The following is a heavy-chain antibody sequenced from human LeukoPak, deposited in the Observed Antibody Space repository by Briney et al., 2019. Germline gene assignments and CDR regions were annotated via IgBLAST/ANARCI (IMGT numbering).Heavy chain of an antibody. V-gene: IGHV3-23*01. D-gene: IGHD6-13*01. CDR2: ISASGGST. CDR1: GFTFTNYA. CDR3: AKSDSSSWYEFYP. Sequence: GGSLRLPCAASGFTFTNYALSWVRQAPGKGLEWVSGISASGGSTYYADSVKGRFTISRDNSKNTLFLQMNSLRAEDTAVYHCAKSDSSSWYEFYPWGQGTLVTVSS. J-gene: IGHJ5*02.